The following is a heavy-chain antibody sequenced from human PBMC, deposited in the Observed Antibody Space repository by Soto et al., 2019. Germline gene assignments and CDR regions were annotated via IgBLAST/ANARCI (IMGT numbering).Heavy chain of an antibody. CDR3: ARELRFLEWFLSVDVGAAFDI. CDR2: IWYDGSNK. D-gene: IGHD3-3*01. CDR1: GFTFSSYG. J-gene: IGHJ3*02. V-gene: IGHV3-33*01. Sequence: PGGSLRLSCAASGFTFSSYGMHWVRQAPGKGLEWVAVIWYDGSNKYYADSVKGRFTISRDNSKNTLYLQMNSLRAEDTAVYYCARELRFLEWFLSVDVGAAFDIWGQGTMVTVSS.